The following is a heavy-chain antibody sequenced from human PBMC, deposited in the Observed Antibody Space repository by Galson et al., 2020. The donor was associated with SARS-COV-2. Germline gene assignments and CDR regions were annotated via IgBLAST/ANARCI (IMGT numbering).Heavy chain of an antibody. CDR2: TIPIFGTP. J-gene: IGHJ6*02. CDR3: ARDTSGLDV. V-gene: IGHV1-69*06. Sequence: IGGTIPIFGTPNYAQKFQGRVTITADKSTNTAYMELGSLTSYDTAIYYCARDTSGLDVWGPGTTVTVSS.